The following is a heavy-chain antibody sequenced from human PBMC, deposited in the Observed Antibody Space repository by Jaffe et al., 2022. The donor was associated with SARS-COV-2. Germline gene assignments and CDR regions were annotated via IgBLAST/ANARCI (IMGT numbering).Heavy chain of an antibody. J-gene: IGHJ4*02. Sequence: QITLKESGPTLVKPTQTLTLTCTFSGFSLTTSSVGVGWIRQPPGKALEWLALIYWDDDKRYSPSLKSRLTITKDASKNQVVLTMTNMDPVDTATYYCAHRQTGVGPYYFDYWGQGTLVTVSS. D-gene: IGHD7-27*01. V-gene: IGHV2-5*02. CDR2: IYWDDDK. CDR3: AHRQTGVGPYYFDY. CDR1: GFSLTTSSVG.